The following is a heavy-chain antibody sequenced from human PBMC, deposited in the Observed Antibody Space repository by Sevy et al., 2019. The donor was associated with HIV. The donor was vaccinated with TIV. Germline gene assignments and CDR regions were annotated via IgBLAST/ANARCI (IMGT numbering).Heavy chain of an antibody. CDR1: GDSISGYY. CDR2: IYYSGRT. Sequence: SETLSLTCTVSGDSISGYYWSWIRQPPGKGLEWIGYIYYSGRTNYNPSLKNRVTISEDTSKNQLSLKLSSVTAADTAVYYCARGAPYYYYGMDVWGQGTTVTVSS. V-gene: IGHV4-59*01. J-gene: IGHJ6*02. CDR3: ARGAPYYYYGMDV.